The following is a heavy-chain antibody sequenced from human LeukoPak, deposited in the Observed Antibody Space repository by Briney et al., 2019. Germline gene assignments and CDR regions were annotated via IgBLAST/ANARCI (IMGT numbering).Heavy chain of an antibody. CDR1: GDSISGSY. CDR3: AKTLGRGSASGWYFFNY. D-gene: IGHD1-1*01. CDR2: IYYTGTP. V-gene: IGHV4-59*01. J-gene: IGHJ4*02. Sequence: TLETLSLTCSVSGDSISGSYWNWIRQSPGKELEWIGNIYYTGTPEYNPSLTNRVTISADTSKGQVSLNLNSVTAADTAVYYCAKTLGRGSASGWYFFNYWGPGLLVTVSS.